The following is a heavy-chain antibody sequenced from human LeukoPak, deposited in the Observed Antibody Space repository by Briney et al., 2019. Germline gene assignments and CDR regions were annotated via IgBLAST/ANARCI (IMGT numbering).Heavy chain of an antibody. CDR2: INPNSGGT. CDR1: GYTFTGYY. CDR3: ARDPRLTVFDY. Sequence: ASVKVSCKASGYTFTGYYMHWVRQAPGQGLEWMGWINPNSGGTNYEQKFQGRVTMTRDTSISTAYMELRSLRSDDTAVYYCARDPRLTVFDYWGQGTLVTVPS. J-gene: IGHJ4*02. V-gene: IGHV1-2*02. D-gene: IGHD4-17*01.